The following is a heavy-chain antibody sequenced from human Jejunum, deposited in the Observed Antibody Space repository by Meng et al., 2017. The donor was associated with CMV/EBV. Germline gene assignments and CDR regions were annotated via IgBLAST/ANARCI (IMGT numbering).Heavy chain of an antibody. CDR3: VREREGSSQTY. V-gene: IGHV4-39*07. Sequence: CTVSGDSISSSSYYWAWTRQPPGKGLEWIGSIYYTGRTYYKPSLKSRVTISIDTSKNQFSLRLSSVTAADTAVYYCVREREGSSQTYWGQGTLVTVSS. CDR2: IYYTGRT. J-gene: IGHJ4*02. CDR1: GDSISSSSYY. D-gene: IGHD6-13*01.